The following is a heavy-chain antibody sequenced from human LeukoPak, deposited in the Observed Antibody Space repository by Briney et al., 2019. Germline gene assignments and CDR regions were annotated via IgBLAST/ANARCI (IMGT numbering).Heavy chain of an antibody. CDR1: GFTFSSYA. J-gene: IGHJ4*02. CDR3: AKDLQWTPDY. CDR2: ISYDGSNK. Sequence: PGGSLRLSCAASGFTFSSYAMHWVRQAPGKGLEWVAVISYDGSNKYYADSVKGRFTISRDNSKNTLYLQMNSLRAEDTAVYYSAKDLQWTPDYWGQGTLVSVSS. V-gene: IGHV3-30*04. D-gene: IGHD6-19*01.